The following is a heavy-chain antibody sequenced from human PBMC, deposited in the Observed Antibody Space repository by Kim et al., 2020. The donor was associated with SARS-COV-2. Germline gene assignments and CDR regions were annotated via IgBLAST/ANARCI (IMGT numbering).Heavy chain of an antibody. CDR3: ATYYYGSGGYYFDY. J-gene: IGHJ4*02. CDR2: IYYSGST. V-gene: IGHV4-39*01. Sequence: SETLSLTCTVSGGSISSSSYYWGWIRQPPGKGLEWIGSIYYSGSTYYNPSLKSRVTISVDTSKNQFSLKLSSVTAADTAGYYCATYYYGSGGYYFDYWGQGTLVTVSS. CDR1: GGSISSSSYY. D-gene: IGHD3-10*01.